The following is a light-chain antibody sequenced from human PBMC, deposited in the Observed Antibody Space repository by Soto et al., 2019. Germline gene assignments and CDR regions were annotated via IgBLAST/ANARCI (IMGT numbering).Light chain of an antibody. CDR1: SXNIENYY. CDR3: GTYDSSLRDGV. V-gene: IGLV1-51*01. J-gene: IGLJ1*01. CDR2: DNN. Sequence: QSVLTQPPSVSAAPGQKVTISCSGSSXNIENYYVSWYQQLPGTAPKLLIYDNNKRPSGIPDRFSGSKSGTSATLDITGLQTGDEADYYCGTYDSSLRDGVFGTGTKVPV.